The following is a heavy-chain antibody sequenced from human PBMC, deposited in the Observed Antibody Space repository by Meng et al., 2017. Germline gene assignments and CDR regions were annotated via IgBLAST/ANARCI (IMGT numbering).Heavy chain of an antibody. CDR2: IIPIFGTA. J-gene: IGHJ4*02. D-gene: IGHD3-22*01. V-gene: IGHV1-69*06. Sequence: QVQLGQLGAEGKKPGASVKVPCKASVGTFSSYAISWVRQAPGQGLEWMGGIIPIFGTANYAQKFQGRVTITADKSTSTAYMELSSLRSEDTAVYYCARARGSSGYYAFDYWGQGTLVTVSS. CDR3: ARARGSSGYYAFDY. CDR1: VGTFSSYA.